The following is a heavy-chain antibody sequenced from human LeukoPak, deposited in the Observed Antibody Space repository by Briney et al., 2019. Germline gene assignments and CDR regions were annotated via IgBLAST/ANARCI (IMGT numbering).Heavy chain of an antibody. CDR1: GGSIRSYY. J-gene: IGHJ2*01. Sequence: SETLSLTCTVSGGSIRSYYWSWIRQPPGKGLEWIGYIFYSGSTYYNPSLWSRVTMSVDTSKNQFSLKLSSVTAADTAVYYCARVYYSSSYDYWYFDLWGRGTLVTVSS. CDR3: ARVYYSSSYDYWYFDL. D-gene: IGHD6-13*01. CDR2: IFYSGST. V-gene: IGHV4-59*01.